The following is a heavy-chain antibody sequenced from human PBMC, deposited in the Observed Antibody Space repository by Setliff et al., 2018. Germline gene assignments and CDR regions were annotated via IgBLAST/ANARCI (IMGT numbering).Heavy chain of an antibody. V-gene: IGHV3-15*01. CDR2: IKRESDGGTT. CDR1: GITFKNAW. Sequence: PGGSLRLSCAASGITFKNAWMTWVRQAPGKGLEWVGRIKRESDGGTTDYAAPVKGRFTISRDDSKNTLYLQMNSLKTEDTAVYYCISLWLGYYGLDVWGQGTTVTVSS. CDR3: ISLWLGYYGLDV. D-gene: IGHD5-18*01. J-gene: IGHJ6*02.